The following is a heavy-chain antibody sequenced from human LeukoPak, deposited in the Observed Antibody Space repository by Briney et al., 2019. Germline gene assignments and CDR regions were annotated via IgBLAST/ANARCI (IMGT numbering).Heavy chain of an antibody. D-gene: IGHD2-15*01. CDR3: ARDPSEKVVVAAYYGMDV. V-gene: IGHV1-69*01. Sequence: SVKVSCKASGGXFSSYAISWVRQAPGQGLEWMGGIIPIFGTANYAQKFQGRVTITADESTSTAYMELSSLRSEDTAVYYCARDPSEKVVVAAYYGMDVWGQGTTVTVSS. CDR2: IIPIFGTA. J-gene: IGHJ6*02. CDR1: GGXFSSYA.